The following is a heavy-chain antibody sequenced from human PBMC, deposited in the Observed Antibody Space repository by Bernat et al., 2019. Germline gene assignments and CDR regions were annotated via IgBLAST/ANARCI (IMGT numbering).Heavy chain of an antibody. Sequence: VQLVESGGGLVQPGGSLRLSCAASGFTFSSYGMHWVRQAPGKGLEWVAVISYDGSNKYYADSVKGRFTISRDNSKNTLYLQMNSLRAEDTAVYYCAKGHVDTAMALDYWGQGTLVTVSS. CDR2: ISYDGSNK. J-gene: IGHJ4*02. V-gene: IGHV3-30*18. CDR3: AKGHVDTAMALDY. D-gene: IGHD5-18*01. CDR1: GFTFSSYG.